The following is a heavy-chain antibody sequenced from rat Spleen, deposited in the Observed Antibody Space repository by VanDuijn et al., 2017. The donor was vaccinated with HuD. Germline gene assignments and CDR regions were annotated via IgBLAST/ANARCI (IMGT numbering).Heavy chain of an antibody. CDR2: ISYGDSSGHSST. CDR3: ARLPVMDA. CDR1: GFTFSDYG. J-gene: IGHJ4*01. Sequence: EVQLVESDGGLVQPGRSLKLSCAASGFTFSDYGMAWVRQAPTKGLEWVATISYGDSSGHSSTYYRDSVKGRFTVSRDNAKSTLYLQVDRLRSEDTATYYCARLPVMDAWGQGASVTVSS. V-gene: IGHV5-29*01.